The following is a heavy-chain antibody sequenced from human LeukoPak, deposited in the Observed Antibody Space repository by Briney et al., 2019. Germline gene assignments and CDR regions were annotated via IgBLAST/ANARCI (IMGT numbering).Heavy chain of an antibody. Sequence: PGGSLRLSCAASGFTLSIYWMRWPRDARGGAGVGVGKVNKADNEKYYVDSVKGRFPISRDNDKNSLYLQMNRLRAEDTAVYYCARVAVRGVIGDLWGQGTLVTVSS. CDR2: VNKADNEK. D-gene: IGHD3-10*01. CDR1: GFTLSIYW. V-gene: IGHV3-7*03. CDR3: ARVAVRGVIGDL. J-gene: IGHJ5*02.